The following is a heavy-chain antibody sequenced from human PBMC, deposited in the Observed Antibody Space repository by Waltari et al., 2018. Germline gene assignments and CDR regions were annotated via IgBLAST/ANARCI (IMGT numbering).Heavy chain of an antibody. Sequence: QLQLQQSGPGLVRPSETLSLTCTVPGGSITTNYNWAWIRQPPGKGLEWMGNMQYRGSTFYNPSQMSRVTISLDTSKNQFSLTLTSVDAADTAVYFCGRIAFGDDGGYFQYWGQGTLVTVSS. CDR2: MQYRGST. D-gene: IGHD4-17*01. CDR1: GGSITTNYN. CDR3: GRIAFGDDGGYFQY. V-gene: IGHV4-39*01. J-gene: IGHJ1*01.